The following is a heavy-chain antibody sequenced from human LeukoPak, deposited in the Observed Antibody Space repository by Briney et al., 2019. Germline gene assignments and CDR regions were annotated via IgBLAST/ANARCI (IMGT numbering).Heavy chain of an antibody. CDR2: IYYSGST. D-gene: IGHD2-21*02. CDR1: GGSISSYY. Sequence: SETLSLTCTVSGGSISSYYWSWIRQPPGKGLEWIGYIYYSGSTNYNPSLKSRVTISVDTSKNQFSLKLSSVTAADTAVYYCARAKLYCSGDCNGAFDIWGQGTMVTVSS. V-gene: IGHV4-59*01. CDR3: ARAKLYCSGDCNGAFDI. J-gene: IGHJ3*02.